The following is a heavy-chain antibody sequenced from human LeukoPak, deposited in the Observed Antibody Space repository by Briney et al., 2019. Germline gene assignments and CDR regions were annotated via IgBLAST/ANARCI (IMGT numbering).Heavy chain of an antibody. CDR3: ARRITWYSGSWNAFDI. J-gene: IGHJ3*02. D-gene: IGHD6-13*01. CDR2: ISYNGSNK. CDR1: GFTFSSYA. V-gene: IGHV3-30*04. Sequence: GGSLRLSCAASGFTFSSYAMHWVRQAPGKGLEWVAVISYNGSNKYYADSVKGRFTISRDNSKNTLYLQMNRLRAEETAVYYCARRITWYSGSWNAFDIWGQGTMVTVSS.